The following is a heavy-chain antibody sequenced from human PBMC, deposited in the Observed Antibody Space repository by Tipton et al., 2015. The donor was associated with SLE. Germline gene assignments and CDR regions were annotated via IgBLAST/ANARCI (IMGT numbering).Heavy chain of an antibody. D-gene: IGHD1-26*01. CDR3: ARTYSVSYWYFDL. Sequence: TLSLTCAVSGGSISSNYWWSWVLQSPGKGLEWIGEIYHRRTTNYNPSLNSRGSISIDKSRNQFSLKLNTVTAADTAIYFCARTYSVSYWYFDLWGRGTLVTVSS. CDR2: IYHRRTT. CDR1: GGSISSNYW. V-gene: IGHV4-4*01. J-gene: IGHJ2*01.